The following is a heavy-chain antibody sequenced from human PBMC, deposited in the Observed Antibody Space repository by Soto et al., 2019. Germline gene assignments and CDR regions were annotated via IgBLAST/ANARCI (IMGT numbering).Heavy chain of an antibody. CDR3: ATWHLREHAYDI. V-gene: IGHV3-53*01. CDR2: VYDLDGT. J-gene: IGHJ3*02. Sequence: DVQLVESGGGLIQPGGSLRLSCVASGLTVSGKKYMAWSRRAPGRGPGWVSGVYDLDGTYYADSVRGRFTTSIDSSRTTVYLQMRDLRPEDTALYFCATWHLREHAYDIWGQGTMVTVSS. CDR1: GLTVSGKKY. D-gene: IGHD5-12*01.